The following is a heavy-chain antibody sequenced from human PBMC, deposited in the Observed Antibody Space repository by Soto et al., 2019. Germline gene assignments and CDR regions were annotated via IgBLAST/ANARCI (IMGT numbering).Heavy chain of an antibody. V-gene: IGHV1-46*01. CDR3: ARDAPLGSYGSGRRGLYYYYYYGMDV. CDR2: INPSGGST. D-gene: IGHD3-10*01. Sequence: GASVKVSCKASGYTFTSYYMHWVRQAPGQGLEWMGIINPSGGSTSYAQKFQGRVTMTRDTSTSTVYMELSSLRSEDTAVYYCARDAPLGSYGSGRRGLYYYYYYGMDVWGQGTTVTVSS. CDR1: GYTFTSYY. J-gene: IGHJ6*02.